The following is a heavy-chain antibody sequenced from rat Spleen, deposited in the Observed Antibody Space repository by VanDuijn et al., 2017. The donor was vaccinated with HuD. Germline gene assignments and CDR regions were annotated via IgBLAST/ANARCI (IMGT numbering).Heavy chain of an antibody. CDR1: GFTFSNYD. V-gene: IGHV5-25*01. D-gene: IGHD1-9*01. Sequence: EVQLVESGGGLVQPGRSLKLSCAASGFTFSNYDMAWVRQAPTKGLEWVASISPSGGSTYYRDSVKGRFTVSRDNAKSTLYLQMDSLRSEDTATYYCARHGYNSYYWYFDFWGPGTMVTVSS. CDR2: ISPSGGST. J-gene: IGHJ1*01. CDR3: ARHGYNSYYWYFDF.